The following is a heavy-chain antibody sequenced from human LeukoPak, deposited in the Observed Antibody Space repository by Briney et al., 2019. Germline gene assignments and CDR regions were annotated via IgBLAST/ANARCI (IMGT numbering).Heavy chain of an antibody. V-gene: IGHV4-31*03. J-gene: IGHJ6*02. CDR3: ARVDYGDYEGRSGMDV. CDR1: GGSISSGGYY. Sequence: PSETLSLTCTVSGGSISSGGYYWSWIRQHPGKGLEWIGYIYYSGSTYYNPSLKSRVTISVDTSKNQFSLKLSSVTAADAAVYYCARVDYGDYEGRSGMDVWGQGATVTVSS. CDR2: IYYSGST. D-gene: IGHD4-17*01.